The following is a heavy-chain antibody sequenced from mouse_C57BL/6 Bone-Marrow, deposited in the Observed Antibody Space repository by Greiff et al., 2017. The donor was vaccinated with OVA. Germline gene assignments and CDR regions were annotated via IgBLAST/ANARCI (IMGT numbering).Heavy chain of an antibody. CDR2: ISSGSSTI. CDR1: GFTFSDYG. V-gene: IGHV5-17*01. Sequence: EVMLVESGGGLVKPGGSLKLSCAASGFTFSDYGMHWVRQAPEKGLEWVAYISSGSSTIYYAATVKGRFPISRATAKHTLFLQMTSLRSEDTAMYYCARRGGSRDFDYWGQGTTLTVSS. J-gene: IGHJ2*01. CDR3: ARRGGSRDFDY. D-gene: IGHD1-1*01.